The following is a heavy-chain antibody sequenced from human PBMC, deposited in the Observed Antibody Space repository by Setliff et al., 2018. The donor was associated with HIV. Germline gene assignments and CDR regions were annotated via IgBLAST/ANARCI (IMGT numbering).Heavy chain of an antibody. J-gene: IGHJ3*02. CDR3: ARQAQWEFGDYSFDI. CDR1: GDSMRNYH. Sequence: SETLSLTCTVSGDSMRNYHWSWIRQAPGKGLEWIGWIYHSGSTNYNPSLENRVTISIDMSNNHFSLKLPSVTAADTAIYYCARQAQWEFGDYSFDIWGQGTMVTVSS. V-gene: IGHV4-59*08. CDR2: IYHSGST. D-gene: IGHD3-10*01.